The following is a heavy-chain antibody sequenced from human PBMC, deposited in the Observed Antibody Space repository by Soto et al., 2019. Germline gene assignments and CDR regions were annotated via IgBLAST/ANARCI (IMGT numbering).Heavy chain of an antibody. CDR3: ARGSITIFGVVPQPPIDY. J-gene: IGHJ4*02. CDR1: GYTFTGYY. CDR2: INPNSGGT. Sequence: ASVKVSCKASGYTFTGYYMHWVRQAPGQGLEWMGWINPNSGGTNYAQKFQGWVTMTRDTSISTAYMELSRLRSDDTAVYYCARGSITIFGVVPQPPIDYWGQGTLVTVSS. V-gene: IGHV1-2*04. D-gene: IGHD3-3*01.